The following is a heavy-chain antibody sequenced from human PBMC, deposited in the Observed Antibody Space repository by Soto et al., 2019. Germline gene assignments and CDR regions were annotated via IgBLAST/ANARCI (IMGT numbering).Heavy chain of an antibody. J-gene: IGHJ4*02. V-gene: IGHV4-61*01. CDR3: AVDTRQGAPHSSSWIYFDY. D-gene: IGHD6-13*01. Sequence: SETLSLTCTVSGGSVSSGSYYWSWIRQPPGKGLEWIGYIYYSGSTNYKPSLKSRVTISVDTSKNQFSLKLSSVTAADTTVYYSAVDTRQGAPHSSSWIYFDYWGQGTLVTVSS. CDR2: IYYSGST. CDR1: GGSVSSGSYY.